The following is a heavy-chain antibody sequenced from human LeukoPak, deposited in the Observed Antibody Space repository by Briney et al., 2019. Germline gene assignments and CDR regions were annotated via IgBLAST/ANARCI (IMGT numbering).Heavy chain of an antibody. CDR1: GGSMSSSNW. J-gene: IGHJ6*02. Sequence: SGTLSLTCAVSGGSMSSSNWWGWVRQPPGKGLEWIGEIYHTGSTNNNPSLRSRVTILVDKSKNPFSLRLTSVTAADTAVYYCARMAEVRGPAGPDVWSQGTTVTVSS. D-gene: IGHD3-10*01. CDR3: ARMAEVRGPAGPDV. V-gene: IGHV4-4*02. CDR2: IYHTGST.